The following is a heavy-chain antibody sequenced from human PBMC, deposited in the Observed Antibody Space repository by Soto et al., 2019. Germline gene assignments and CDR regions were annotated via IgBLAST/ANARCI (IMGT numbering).Heavy chain of an antibody. CDR3: ARGYCSGGSCFYFDY. J-gene: IGHJ4*02. V-gene: IGHV3-21*01. CDR1: GFTFSSYS. D-gene: IGHD2-15*01. Sequence: ESGGGLVKPGGSLRLSCAASGFTFSSYSMNWVRQAPGKGLEWVSSISSSSSYIYYADSVKGRFTISRDNAKNSLYLQMNSLRAEDTAVYYCARGYCSGGSCFYFDYWGQGTLVTVSS. CDR2: ISSSSSYI.